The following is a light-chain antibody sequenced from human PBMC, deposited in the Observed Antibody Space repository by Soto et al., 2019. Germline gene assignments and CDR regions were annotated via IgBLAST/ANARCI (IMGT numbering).Light chain of an antibody. CDR1: QGISSY. J-gene: IGKJ1*01. CDR2: AAS. Sequence: AIRMTQSPSSVSACTGDRVSITCRASQGISSYLAWYQQKPGKAPKLLIYAASTLQSGVPSRFSGSGSGTDFTLTISRLHPDDFATYYCQQYNSYPWTFGQGTKVDI. CDR3: QQYNSYPWT. V-gene: IGKV1-8*01.